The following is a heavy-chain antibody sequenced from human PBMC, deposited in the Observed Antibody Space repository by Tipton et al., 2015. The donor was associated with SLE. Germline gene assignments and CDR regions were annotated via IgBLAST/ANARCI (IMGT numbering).Heavy chain of an antibody. CDR1: GGSISSYY. V-gene: IGHV4-59*01. J-gene: IGHJ3*02. D-gene: IGHD2/OR15-2a*01. CDR2: IYYSGST. CDR3: ARDPSMREAFDI. Sequence: TLSLTCAVYGGSISSYYWSWIRQPPGKGLEWIGYIYYSGSTNYNPSLKSRVTISVDTSKNQFSLKLSSVTAADTAVYYCARDPSMREAFDIWGQGTMVTVSS.